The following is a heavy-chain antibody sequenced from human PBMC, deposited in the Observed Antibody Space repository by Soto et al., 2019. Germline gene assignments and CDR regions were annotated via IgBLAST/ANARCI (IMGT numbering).Heavy chain of an antibody. V-gene: IGHV1-69*13. J-gene: IGHJ6*02. D-gene: IGHD5-12*01. CDR2: IIPIFGTA. CDR1: GCTFSSYA. CDR3: ARDLVATNYYYYYGMDV. Sequence: SVKVSCKASGCTFSSYAISWVRQAPGQGLEWMGGIIPIFGTANYAQKFQGRVTITADESTSTAYMELNSLRSEDTAVYYCARDLVATNYYYYYGMDVWGQGTTVTVSS.